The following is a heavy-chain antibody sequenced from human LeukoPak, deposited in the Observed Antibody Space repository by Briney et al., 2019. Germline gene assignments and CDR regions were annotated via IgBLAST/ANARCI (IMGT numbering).Heavy chain of an antibody. D-gene: IGHD4-23*01. Sequence: PSETLSLTCTVSGGSISSSSYYWGWIRQPPGKGLEWIGSIYYSGSTYYNPSLKSRVTISVDTSKNQFSLKLSSVTAADTAVYYCARHSYYGGSSVLGYWGQGTLVTVSS. CDR1: GGSISSSSYY. J-gene: IGHJ4*02. CDR3: ARHSYYGGSSVLGY. V-gene: IGHV4-39*01. CDR2: IYYSGST.